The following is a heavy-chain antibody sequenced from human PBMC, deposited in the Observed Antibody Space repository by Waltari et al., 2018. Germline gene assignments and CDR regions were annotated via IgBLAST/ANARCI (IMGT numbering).Heavy chain of an antibody. Sequence: QVQLVQSGAEVKKPGSSVTVSCKASGGPFSSYAISWVRQAPGHGPEWMGGIIPIFGTATYPQKFQGRVTITAYESTSTAYMELSSLRSEDTAVYYCARADDGSGTSRDYYYYYMDVWGKGTTVTVSS. D-gene: IGHD3-10*01. CDR2: IIPIFGTA. V-gene: IGHV1-69*12. CDR3: ARADDGSGTSRDYYYYYMDV. CDR1: GGPFSSYA. J-gene: IGHJ6*03.